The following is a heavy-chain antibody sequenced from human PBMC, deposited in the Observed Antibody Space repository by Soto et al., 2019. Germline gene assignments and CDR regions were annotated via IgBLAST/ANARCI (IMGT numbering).Heavy chain of an antibody. Sequence: QEQLVQSGAEVKKPGASVKVSCKTSGYTFTDYDINWVRQATGQGLEWIGWMNPNSGETGYAQKFQGRGTMTRSASLSPAYLELSSLRSEETAVYYCTRVAVAARTRWYNWFDPGGQGTLVTVSS. J-gene: IGHJ5*02. CDR1: GYTFTDYD. CDR2: MNPNSGET. V-gene: IGHV1-8*01. CDR3: TRVAVAARTRWYNWFDP. D-gene: IGHD2-15*01.